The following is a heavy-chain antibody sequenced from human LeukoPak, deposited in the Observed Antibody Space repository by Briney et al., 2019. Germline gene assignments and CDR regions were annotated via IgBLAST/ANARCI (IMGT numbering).Heavy chain of an antibody. D-gene: IGHD3-9*01. CDR2: IYHSGST. CDR1: GYSISSGYY. J-gene: IGHJ5*02. CDR3: ARHYGSFDWLGWFDP. Sequence: SETLSLTCTVSGYSISSGYYWGWIRQPPGKGLEWIGSIYHSGSTYYNPSLKSRVTISVDTSKNQFSLKLTSVTAADTAVYYCARHYGSFDWLGWFDPWGQGTLVTVSS. V-gene: IGHV4-38-2*02.